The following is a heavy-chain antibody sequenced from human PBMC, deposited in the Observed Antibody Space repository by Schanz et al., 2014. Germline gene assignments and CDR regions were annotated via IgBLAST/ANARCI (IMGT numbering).Heavy chain of an antibody. D-gene: IGHD2-2*01. V-gene: IGHV1-46*01. CDR1: GYTFTSYY. CDR2: INPSGGST. J-gene: IGHJ4*02. Sequence: QVQLVQSGAEVKKPGASVKVSCKASGYTFTSYYMHWVRQAPGQGLEWMGIINPSGGSTSYAQKFQGRVTMTTDTSTSTAYMELRSLTSDDTAVYYCARDVPINDYWGQGTPVTVSS. CDR3: ARDVPINDY.